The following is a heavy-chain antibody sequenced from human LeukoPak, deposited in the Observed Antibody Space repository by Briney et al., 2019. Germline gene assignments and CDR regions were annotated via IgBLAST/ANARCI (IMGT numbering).Heavy chain of an antibody. Sequence: GGSLRLSCAASGFTFSSYSMNWVRHAPGKGLEWVSSISSSSSYIYYADSVKGRFTISRDNAKNSLYLQMNSLRAEDTAVYYCAREAYDILTGTTRPNWFDPWGQGTLVTVSS. CDR1: GFTFSSYS. V-gene: IGHV3-21*01. D-gene: IGHD3-9*01. CDR3: AREAYDILTGTTRPNWFDP. J-gene: IGHJ5*02. CDR2: ISSSSSYI.